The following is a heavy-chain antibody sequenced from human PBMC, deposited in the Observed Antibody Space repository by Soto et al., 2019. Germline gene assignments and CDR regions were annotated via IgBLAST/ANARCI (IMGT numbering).Heavy chain of an antibody. J-gene: IGHJ3*02. V-gene: IGHV3-33*01. CDR2: IWYDGSNK. D-gene: IGHD4-17*01. Sequence: QVQLVESGGGVVQPGRSLRLSCAASGFTFSSYGMHWVRQAPGKGLEWVAVIWYDGSNKYYADSVKGRFTISRDNSKNTLYLQMNSLRAEDTAVYYCARGYGDHNWGAFDIWGQGTMVTVSS. CDR3: ARGYGDHNWGAFDI. CDR1: GFTFSSYG.